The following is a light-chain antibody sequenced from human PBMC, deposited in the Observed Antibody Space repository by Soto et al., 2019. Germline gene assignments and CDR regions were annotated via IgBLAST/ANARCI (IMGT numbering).Light chain of an antibody. CDR2: AAS. CDR3: QQYYSYPRT. Sequence: AIRMTQSPSSLSASTGDRVTITCRASQGISSYLAWYQQKPGKAPKLLIYAASTLQSGVPSRFSGSGSGKDFTHTISCLQSEDFATYYCQQYYSYPRTFGHGTKVEFK. J-gene: IGKJ1*01. V-gene: IGKV1-8*01. CDR1: QGISSY.